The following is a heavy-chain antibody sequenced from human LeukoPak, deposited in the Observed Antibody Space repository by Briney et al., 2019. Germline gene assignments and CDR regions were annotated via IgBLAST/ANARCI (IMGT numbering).Heavy chain of an antibody. D-gene: IGHD2-8*01. CDR3: ARINGGI. V-gene: IGHV4-39*07. CDR1: GGSITSNPYY. J-gene: IGHJ4*02. CDR2: ISFDGNS. Sequence: TSETLSLTCTVTGGSITSNPYYWGWIRQPPGKGLEWIGSISFDGNSYYDPSLKSRVTVSRDTSKNQFSLKVNSVTAADTAVYYCARINGGIWGQGTLVTVSS.